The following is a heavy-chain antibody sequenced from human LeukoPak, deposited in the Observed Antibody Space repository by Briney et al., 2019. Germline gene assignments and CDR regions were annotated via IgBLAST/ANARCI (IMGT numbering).Heavy chain of an antibody. D-gene: IGHD2-15*01. CDR2: IYYSGST. CDR1: GGSISSGDYY. V-gene: IGHV4-30-4*08. CDR3: AVNHYCSGASCSPYYFDY. Sequence: PSETLSLTCTVSGGSISSGDYYWSWIRQPPGKGLEWIGYIYYSGSTYYNPSLKSRVTISVDTSKNQFSLKLSSVTAADTAVYYCAVNHYCSGASCSPYYFDYWGQGTLVTVSS. J-gene: IGHJ4*02.